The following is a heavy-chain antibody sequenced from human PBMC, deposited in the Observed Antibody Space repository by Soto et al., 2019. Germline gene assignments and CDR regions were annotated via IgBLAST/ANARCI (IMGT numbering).Heavy chain of an antibody. J-gene: IGHJ6*02. CDR3: ARTFYSYGYGHYYYYYGMDV. V-gene: IGHV5-51*01. CDR2: IYPGDSDT. D-gene: IGHD5-18*01. Sequence: PGESLKISCKGSGYSFTSYWIGWVRQMPGKGLEWMGIIYPGDSDTRYSPSFQGQVTISADKSISTAYLQWSSLKASDTAMYYCARTFYSYGYGHYYYYYGMDVWGQGTTVTVSS. CDR1: GYSFTSYW.